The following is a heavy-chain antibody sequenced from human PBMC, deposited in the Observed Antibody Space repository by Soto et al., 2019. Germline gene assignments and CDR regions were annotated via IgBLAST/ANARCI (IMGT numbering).Heavy chain of an antibody. J-gene: IGHJ5*02. V-gene: IGHV4-34*01. CDR1: GGYFRGYY. Sequence: SETLCLTCAVDGGYFRGYYWSWIRQNPGKGLEWIGEINHSGSTNYNPSLKSRVTISVDTSKNQFSLKLSSVTAADTAAYYCARGLYYYGSGSYYSWGQGTLVTVSS. CDR2: INHSGST. CDR3: ARGLYYYGSGSYYS. D-gene: IGHD3-10*01.